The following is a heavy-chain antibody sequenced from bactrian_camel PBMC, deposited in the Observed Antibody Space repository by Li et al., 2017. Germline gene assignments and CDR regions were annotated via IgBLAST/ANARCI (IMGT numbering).Heavy chain of an antibody. J-gene: IGHJ4*01. CDR1: GDTDSSYC. D-gene: IGHD5*01. CDR2: IYTGGTLT. V-gene: IGHV3S6*01. Sequence: HVQLVESGGGSVQAGGSLRLSCAASGDTDSSYCMAWFRRRPGKAREVVASIYTGGTLTNYGDSVKGRFTISKDNAYLTLQVNSLKPEDTAMYYCAADRAVLCSGLFGVGAYKYNYWGQGTQVTVS. CDR3: AADRAVLCSGLFGVGAYKYNY.